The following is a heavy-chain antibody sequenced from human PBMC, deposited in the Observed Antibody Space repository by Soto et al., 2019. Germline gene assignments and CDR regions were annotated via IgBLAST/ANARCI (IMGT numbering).Heavy chain of an antibody. D-gene: IGHD3-9*01. J-gene: IGHJ2*01. V-gene: IGHV4-34*01. CDR2: INDRGSI. CDR3: ARESHDILTGPPWVWYFDL. Sequence: QVQLQQWGAGPLRPLETLSLTCGVSGGSFSGYYWAWIRQSPGKGLEWIGEINDRGSINYNPSVKCRVSISVDTSKNHYSRNLRSVTAADTAVYYCARESHDILTGPPWVWYFDLWGRGTLVTVSS. CDR1: GGSFSGYY.